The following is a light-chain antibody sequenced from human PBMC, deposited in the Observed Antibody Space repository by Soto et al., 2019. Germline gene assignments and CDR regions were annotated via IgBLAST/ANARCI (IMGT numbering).Light chain of an antibody. CDR3: QHRANVVS. J-gene: IGKJ4*01. CDR1: QSVSNY. CDR2: DTF. Sequence: EIVLTQSPATLSLSPGDRATLSCRASQSVSNYLAWYQQKPGQVPKLLIYDTFHRAPGIPVRFSGSGFGTDFPLPISSLESDDFAVYYCQHRANVVSFGGGTKMEIK. V-gene: IGKV3-11*01.